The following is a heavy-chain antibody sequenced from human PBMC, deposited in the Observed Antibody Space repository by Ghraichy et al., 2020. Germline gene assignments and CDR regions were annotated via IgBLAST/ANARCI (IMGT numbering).Heavy chain of an antibody. CDR3: ARASRVVRFYYYDGMDV. Sequence: GGSLRLSCVGSGFTLSSYNMNWVRQSPGKGLEWVSYITSSGRSIFYADSVKGRFTISRDNAKNSMSLQMNSLRDEDTAVYYCARASRVVRFYYYDGMDVCGQGTTVTVSS. V-gene: IGHV3-48*02. J-gene: IGHJ6*02. CDR2: ITSSGRSI. CDR1: GFTLSSYN. D-gene: IGHD4-23*01.